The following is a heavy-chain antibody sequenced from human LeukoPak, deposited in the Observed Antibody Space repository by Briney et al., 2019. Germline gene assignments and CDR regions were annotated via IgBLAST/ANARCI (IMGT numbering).Heavy chain of an antibody. V-gene: IGHV3-53*01. CDR2: MFSGGTT. J-gene: IGHJ4*02. Sequence: GGSVRLSCAVSGFPVSSNFMSWVRQAPGKGLQSVSIMFSGGTTDYADSVRGRFSISRDSSQNTVSLQMNSLRVEDTAVYYCARGAGSGWPLDKWGQGTLVTVSS. CDR3: ARGAGSGWPLDK. D-gene: IGHD6-19*01. CDR1: GFPVSSNF.